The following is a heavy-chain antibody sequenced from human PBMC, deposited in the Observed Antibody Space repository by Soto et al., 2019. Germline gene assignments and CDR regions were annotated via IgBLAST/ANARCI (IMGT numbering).Heavy chain of an antibody. CDR1: GGTFSSYA. CDR3: ARGGLAVAGTYNYYYGMDV. V-gene: IGHV1-69*06. D-gene: IGHD6-19*01. CDR2: IIPIFGTA. J-gene: IGHJ6*02. Sequence: QVQLVQSGAEVQKPGSSVKVSCKASGGTFSSYAISWVRQAPGQGLEWMGGIIPIFGTANYAQKFQGRVTITADKSTSTAYMELSSLRSEDTAVYYCARGGLAVAGTYNYYYGMDVWGQGTTVTVSS.